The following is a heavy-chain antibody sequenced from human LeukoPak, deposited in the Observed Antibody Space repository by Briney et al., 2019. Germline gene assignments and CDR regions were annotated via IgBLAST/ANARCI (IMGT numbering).Heavy chain of an antibody. CDR1: GFTFSIYG. CDR3: AKDKAAGGTRGFDI. V-gene: IGHV3-30*18. CDR2: ISFDGNNK. D-gene: IGHD6-13*01. Sequence: GGSLRLSCAASGFTFSIYGMHWVRQAPGKGLEWVAGISFDGNNKNYADSVKGRFTISRDNSKNTLHLQMNSLRAEDTAVYFCAKDKAAGGTRGFDIWGQGTMVTVSS. J-gene: IGHJ3*02.